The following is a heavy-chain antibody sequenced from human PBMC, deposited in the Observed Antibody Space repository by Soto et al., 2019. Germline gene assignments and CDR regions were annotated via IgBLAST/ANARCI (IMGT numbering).Heavy chain of an antibody. CDR3: ARYGTRADW. CDR1: GFNFRNFE. J-gene: IGHJ4*02. D-gene: IGHD1-1*01. V-gene: IGHV3-48*03. Sequence: GGSLRLSCEASGFNFRNFEMNWVRKAPGKGLEWISYISSSGITTYYADFAEGRFTISRDNAKESLYLHLNSLRVDDTAVYYCARYGTRADWWGLGTQVTVSS. CDR2: ISSSGITT.